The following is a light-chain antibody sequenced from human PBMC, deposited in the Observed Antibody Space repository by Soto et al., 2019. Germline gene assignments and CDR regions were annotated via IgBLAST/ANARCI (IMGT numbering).Light chain of an antibody. CDR2: GAS. CDR3: QLYGTSPQT. J-gene: IGKJ1*01. CDR1: QSVSNNF. Sequence: EIVLTQSPGTLALSPGERATLSCRASQSVSNNFLAWYQQKRGQAPRLLISGASRRAAGIPDRFSGSGSGTDFTLSITRLEPEDFAVYYCQLYGTSPQTFGQGTKVEIK. V-gene: IGKV3-20*01.